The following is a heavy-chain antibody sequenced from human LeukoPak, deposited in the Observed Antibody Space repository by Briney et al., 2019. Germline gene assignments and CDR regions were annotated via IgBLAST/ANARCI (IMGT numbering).Heavy chain of an antibody. J-gene: IGHJ4*02. CDR1: GGSISSGGYY. Sequence: PSETLSLTCTVSGGSISSGGYYWSWIRQPPGKGLEWVGYIYHSGSTYYNPSLKSRVTISVDRSKNQFSLKLSSVTAADTAVYYCARGTYSSGWLFDYWGQGTLVTVSS. D-gene: IGHD6-19*01. CDR2: IYHSGST. CDR3: ARGTYSSGWLFDY. V-gene: IGHV4-30-2*01.